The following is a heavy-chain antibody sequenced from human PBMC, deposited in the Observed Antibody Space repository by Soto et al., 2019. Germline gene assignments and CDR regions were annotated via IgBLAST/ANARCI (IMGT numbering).Heavy chain of an antibody. CDR2: ISGGGDTT. J-gene: IGHJ4*02. D-gene: IGHD3-10*01. CDR1: GFTFNNYA. Sequence: EVQLLESGGGLVQPGGSLRLSCAASGFTFNNYAMTWVRQAPGKGLEWVSAISGGGDTTSYADSVKGRFTVSKDGSKNPMYLPMSSLRAEDTALYYCEKGRGGSGSLSPRVDFWGQGTLVTVSS. V-gene: IGHV3-23*01. CDR3: EKGRGGSGSLSPRVDF.